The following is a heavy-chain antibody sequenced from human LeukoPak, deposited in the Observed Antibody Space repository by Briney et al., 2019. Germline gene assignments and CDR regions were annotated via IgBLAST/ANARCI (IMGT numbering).Heavy chain of an antibody. CDR1: GFTFSSHA. CDR3: AKDHGLMITFGGVIVA. D-gene: IGHD3-16*02. Sequence: GGSLRLSCAASGFTFSSHAMSWVRQAPGKGLEWVSVITGSGDSTYYADSVKGRFTISRDNSKNTLYLQMNSLRAEDTAVYYCAKDHGLMITFGGVIVAWGQGTLVTVSS. J-gene: IGHJ4*02. V-gene: IGHV3-23*01. CDR2: ITGSGDST.